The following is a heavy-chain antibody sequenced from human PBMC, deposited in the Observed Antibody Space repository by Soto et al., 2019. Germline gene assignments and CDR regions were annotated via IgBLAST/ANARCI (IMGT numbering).Heavy chain of an antibody. CDR1: GGSCRGHY. CDR2: INHSGST. D-gene: IGHD5-12*01. V-gene: IGHV4-34*01. CDR3: AGRYSGYDTTDYYFDY. Sequence: PSETLSLTSAFYGGSCRGHYWSWIRQPPGKGLEWIGEINHSGSTNYNPSLKSRVTISVDTSKNQFSLKLSSVTAADTAVYYCAGRYSGYDTTDYYFDYWGQGTLVTVSS. J-gene: IGHJ4*02.